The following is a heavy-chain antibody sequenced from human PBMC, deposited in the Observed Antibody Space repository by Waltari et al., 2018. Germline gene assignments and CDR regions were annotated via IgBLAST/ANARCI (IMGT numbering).Heavy chain of an antibody. CDR1: GFTFSSYW. CDR3: ARDCDDHGSGTYGMDV. J-gene: IGHJ6*02. Sequence: EVQLVESGGGLLQPGGSLRLSCAASGFTFSSYWMSWVRQAPGKGLEWVANIKQDGREKYYVDSGKGRFTISRDNAKNSLYLQMNSLRAEDTAVYYCARDCDDHGSGTYGMDVWGQGTTVTVSS. D-gene: IGHD3-10*01. CDR2: IKQDGREK. V-gene: IGHV3-7*01.